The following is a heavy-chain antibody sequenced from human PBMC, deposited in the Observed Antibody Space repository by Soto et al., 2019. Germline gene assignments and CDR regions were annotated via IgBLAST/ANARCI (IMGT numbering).Heavy chain of an antibody. J-gene: IGHJ4*02. CDR1: GFTFSSYG. CDR2: IWYDGSNK. V-gene: IGHV3-33*01. D-gene: IGHD1-26*01. Sequence: QVQLVESGGGVVQPGRSLRLSCAASGFTFSSYGMHWVRQAPGKGLEWVAVIWYDGSNKYYADSVKGRFTISRDNSKNTLYLQMNSLRAEDTAVYYCASEGYSGSYFYGLGDYWGQGTLVTVSS. CDR3: ASEGYSGSYFYGLGDY.